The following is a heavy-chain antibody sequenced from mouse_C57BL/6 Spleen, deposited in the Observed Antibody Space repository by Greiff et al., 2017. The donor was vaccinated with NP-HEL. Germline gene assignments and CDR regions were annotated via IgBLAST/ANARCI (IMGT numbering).Heavy chain of an antibody. CDR1: GYTFTSYW. CDR2: IDPSDSET. J-gene: IGHJ4*01. D-gene: IGHD2-3*01. V-gene: IGHV1-52*01. Sequence: QVQLQQPGAELVRPGSSVKLSCKASGYTFTSYWMHWVKQRPIQGLEWIGNIDPSDSETHYNQKFKDKATLTVDKSSSTAYMRLSSLTSEDSAVYYCARSWDGYYLYAMDYWGQGTSVTVSS. CDR3: ARSWDGYYLYAMDY.